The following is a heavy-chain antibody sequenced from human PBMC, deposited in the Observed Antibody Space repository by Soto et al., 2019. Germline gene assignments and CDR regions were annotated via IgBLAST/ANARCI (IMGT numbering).Heavy chain of an antibody. Sequence: QVQLVQSGAEVKKPGASVKVSCKASGYTFTSYGISWVRQAPGQGLEWMGWISAYNGNTNYAQKLQGRVTMTTDTTTSTSYVELRSLCADNTVVYCCAGDRGQWLGVGFDYWGQGTLVTVSS. CDR3: AGDRGQWLGVGFDY. V-gene: IGHV1-18*01. D-gene: IGHD6-19*01. J-gene: IGHJ4*02. CDR2: ISAYNGNT. CDR1: GYTFTSYG.